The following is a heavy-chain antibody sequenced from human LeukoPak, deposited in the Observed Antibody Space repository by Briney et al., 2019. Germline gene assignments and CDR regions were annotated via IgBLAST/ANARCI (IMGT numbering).Heavy chain of an antibody. D-gene: IGHD6-6*01. Sequence: GGSLRLSCSASGFTFNRFYLHWVRQAPGKGLEFVSHISSNGATTYYADSVKGRFTISRDNSENTLYLQMSSLRADDTAVYYCVKDRSIAAPNNDFFDSWGQGALVTVSS. CDR3: VKDRSIAAPNNDFFDS. CDR2: ISSNGATT. J-gene: IGHJ4*02. V-gene: IGHV3-64D*06. CDR1: GFTFNRFY.